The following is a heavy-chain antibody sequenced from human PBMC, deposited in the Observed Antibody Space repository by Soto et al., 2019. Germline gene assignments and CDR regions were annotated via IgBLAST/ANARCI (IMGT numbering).Heavy chain of an antibody. J-gene: IGHJ3*02. CDR2: IYYSGST. CDR3: ASRDYYDSSGYLTSPSRDI. V-gene: IGHV4-39*01. D-gene: IGHD3-22*01. CDR1: GGSISSSSYY. Sequence: SETLSLTCTVSGGSISSSSYYWGWIRQPPGKGLEWIGSIYYSGSTYYNPSIKSRVTIYVDTSKNQFSLKLSSVTAADTAVYYCASRDYYDSSGYLTSPSRDIWGQGTMVT.